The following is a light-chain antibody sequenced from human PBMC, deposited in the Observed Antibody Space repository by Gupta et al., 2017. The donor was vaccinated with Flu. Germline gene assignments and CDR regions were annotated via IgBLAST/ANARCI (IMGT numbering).Light chain of an antibody. Sequence: DIQMTQSPSTLSASVGVRVTITCRATQSISNWLAWYQQKPGKAPKLLIYKASRVESGVPSRFSGSGSGTEFTLTIISRQPDDFATSYCQQEDNSPWTFGQGTKVEIK. V-gene: IGKV1-5*03. CDR1: QSISNW. J-gene: IGKJ1*01. CDR2: KAS. CDR3: QQEDNSPWT.